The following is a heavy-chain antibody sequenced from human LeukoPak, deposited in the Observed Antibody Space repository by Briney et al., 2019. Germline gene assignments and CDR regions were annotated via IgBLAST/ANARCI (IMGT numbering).Heavy chain of an antibody. J-gene: IGHJ6*02. CDR2: IYPGDSDT. Sequence: GESLKISCKGSGYSFTSYWIGWVRQMPGKGLEWMGIIYPGDSDTRYSPSFQGQVTISADKSISTAYLQWSSLKASDTAMYYCARVPNRYCSGGSCYLDRYYGMDVWGQGTTVTVSS. CDR1: GYSFTSYW. CDR3: ARVPNRYCSGGSCYLDRYYGMDV. D-gene: IGHD2-15*01. V-gene: IGHV5-51*01.